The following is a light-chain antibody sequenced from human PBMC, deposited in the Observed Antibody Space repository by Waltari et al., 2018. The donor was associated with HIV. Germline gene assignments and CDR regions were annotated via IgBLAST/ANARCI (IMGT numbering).Light chain of an antibody. Sequence: QSALTQPASLSVSLGQSITISCTGTSRDVGGHNSVSWYQQHPGKAPKLLISDVSNRPSGVSNRFSGSKSGNTASLTISGLQAEDEADYYCSSYTANSRIFGGGTRLTVL. CDR2: DVS. J-gene: IGLJ2*01. V-gene: IGLV2-14*03. CDR1: SRDVGGHNS. CDR3: SSYTANSRI.